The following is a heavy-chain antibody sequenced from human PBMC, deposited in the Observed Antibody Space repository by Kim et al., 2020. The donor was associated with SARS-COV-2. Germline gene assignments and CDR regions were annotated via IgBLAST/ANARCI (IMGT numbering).Heavy chain of an antibody. CDR1: GFTFSSYI. J-gene: IGHJ6*01. V-gene: IGHV3-23*01. D-gene: IGHD2-2*01. CDR3: ARDQDCSSASCQYYYYGL. CDR2: ISAGTTT. Sequence: GGSLRLSCAASGFTFSSYIMTWVRQAPGKGLEWVSAISAGTTTYYAESVKGRFTISRDNPKNTLYLQMNGLRVDDTAVYFCARDQDCSSASCQYYYYGL.